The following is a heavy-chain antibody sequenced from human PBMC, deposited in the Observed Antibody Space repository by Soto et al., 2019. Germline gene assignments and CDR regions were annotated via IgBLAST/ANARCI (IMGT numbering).Heavy chain of an antibody. J-gene: IGHJ6*02. V-gene: IGHV1-8*01. CDR2: MNPNSGNT. CDR1: GYTFTSYV. CDR3: ATEIVRHGMDV. D-gene: IGHD2-21*01. Sequence: QVQLVPSGAEVKKPGASVKVSCKASGYTFTSYVINWVRQATGQGLEWMGWMNPNSGNTGYAQKFQGRVTMTRNTSISTAYMELSSLRSEATAVYYCATEIVRHGMDVWGQGTTVTVYS.